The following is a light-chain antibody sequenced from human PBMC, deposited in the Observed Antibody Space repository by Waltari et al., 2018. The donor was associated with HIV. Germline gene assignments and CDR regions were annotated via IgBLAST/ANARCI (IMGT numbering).Light chain of an antibody. CDR2: GAS. J-gene: IGKJ3*01. CDR1: QSVSTN. CDR3: QQYNNWPGIT. V-gene: IGKV3-15*01. Sequence: EIVLTQSPVTLSMSPGDRATLTCSAIQSVSTNLAWYQQKPGQAPRLLIYGASTGATGIPARFSGSGSGTEFTLTISSLQSEDFAVYYCQQYNNWPGITFGPGTKVDIK.